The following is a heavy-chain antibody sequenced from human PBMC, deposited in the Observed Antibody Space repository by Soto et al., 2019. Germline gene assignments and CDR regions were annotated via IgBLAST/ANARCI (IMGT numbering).Heavy chain of an antibody. CDR1: GYTFTSYG. CDR2: ISAYNGNT. CDR3: ARDLSPYSSGWGEPFDY. Sequence: QVQLVQSGAEVKKPGASVKVSCKASGYTFTSYGISWVRQAPGQGLEWMGWISAYNGNTNYAQKLQGRVTMTTDTSTSTAYMELRSLRSDDTAVYYYARDLSPYSSGWGEPFDYWGQGTLVTVSS. D-gene: IGHD6-19*01. J-gene: IGHJ4*02. V-gene: IGHV1-18*01.